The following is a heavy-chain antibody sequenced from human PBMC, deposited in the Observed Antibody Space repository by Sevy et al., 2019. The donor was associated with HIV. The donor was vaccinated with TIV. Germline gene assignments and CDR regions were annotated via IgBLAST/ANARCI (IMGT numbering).Heavy chain of an antibody. Sequence: GGSLRLSCAASGLTFDTIGMSWVRQAPGNGLEWVAGITSGGATYYADSVKGRFTVSRDNSRNTLYLQLNSLRADDTAVFYCAGGDTPLITDLDYWGQGTLVTVSS. CDR1: GLTFDTIG. J-gene: IGHJ4*02. V-gene: IGHV3-23*01. CDR2: ITSGGAT. CDR3: AGGDTPLITDLDY. D-gene: IGHD3-16*01.